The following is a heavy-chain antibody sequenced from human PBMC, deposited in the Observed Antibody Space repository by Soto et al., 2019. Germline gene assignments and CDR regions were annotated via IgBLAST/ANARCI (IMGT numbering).Heavy chain of an antibody. Sequence: QVQLVQSGAEVKKPGASVKVSCKASGYTFTGYYMHWVRQAPGQGLEWMGWINPNSGGTNYVQKFQGGVTMTRDTSISTAYMELSRLRSDDTAVYYCARDGYYYDSSGYIGYYYYYGMDVWGQGTTVTVSS. CDR3: ARDGYYYDSSGYIGYYYYYGMDV. CDR2: INPNSGGT. V-gene: IGHV1-2*02. D-gene: IGHD3-22*01. J-gene: IGHJ6*02. CDR1: GYTFTGYY.